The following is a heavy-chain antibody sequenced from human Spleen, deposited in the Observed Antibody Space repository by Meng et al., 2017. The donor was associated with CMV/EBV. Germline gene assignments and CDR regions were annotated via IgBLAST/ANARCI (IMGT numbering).Heavy chain of an antibody. J-gene: IGHJ4*02. CDR3: ARTTSVWYYFDY. Sequence: GSLRLSCAVYGGSFSGYYWSWIRQPPGKGLEWIGEINHSGSTNYNPSLKSRVTISLDTSKNQFSLKLNSVTAADMAVYYCARTTSVWYYFDYWGRGTLVTVSS. CDR2: INHSGST. CDR1: GGSFSGYY. D-gene: IGHD6-19*01. V-gene: IGHV4-34*01.